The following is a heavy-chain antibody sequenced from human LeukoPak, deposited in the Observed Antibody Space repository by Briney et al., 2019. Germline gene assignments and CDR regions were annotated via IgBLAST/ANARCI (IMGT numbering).Heavy chain of an antibody. D-gene: IGHD4-17*01. V-gene: IGHV3-23*01. Sequence: GGSLRLSCAASGYTFSSYAMSWVRQALGKGLEWGSAISYNVGSTYYADTVKGRFTISRDTSKNTLYLQMNSLRAEDTAVYYCPAGDHLNYGVAYRGQGTLVTVSS. CDR3: PAGDHLNYGVAY. CDR1: GYTFSSYA. J-gene: IGHJ4*02. CDR2: ISYNVGST.